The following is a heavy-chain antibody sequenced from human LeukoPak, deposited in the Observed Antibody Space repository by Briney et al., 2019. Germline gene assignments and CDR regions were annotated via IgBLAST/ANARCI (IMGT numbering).Heavy chain of an antibody. CDR2: INHSGST. D-gene: IGHD4-23*01. J-gene: IGHJ4*02. V-gene: IGHV4-39*07. CDR3: ARGGHDYGGPHITFDY. Sequence: NSSETLSLTCTVSGGSISSSSYYWSWIRQPPGKGLEWIGEINHSGSTNYNPSLKSRVTISVDTSKNQFSLKLSSVTAADTAVYYCARGGHDYGGPHITFDYWGQGTLVTVSS. CDR1: GGSISSSSYY.